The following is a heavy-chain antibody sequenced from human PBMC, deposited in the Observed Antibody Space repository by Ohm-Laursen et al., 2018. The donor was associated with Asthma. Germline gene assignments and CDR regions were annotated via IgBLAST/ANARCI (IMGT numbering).Heavy chain of an antibody. CDR2: ISYDGSNK. V-gene: IGHV3-30*03. Sequence: SLRLSCAASGFTFSSYAMSWVRQAPGKGLEWVAVISYDGSNKYYADSVKGRFTISRDNAKNSLYLQMNSLRAEDTAVYYCARAGDDYGDHCLDYWGQGTLVTVSS. J-gene: IGHJ4*02. D-gene: IGHD4-17*01. CDR3: ARAGDDYGDHCLDY. CDR1: GFTFSSYA.